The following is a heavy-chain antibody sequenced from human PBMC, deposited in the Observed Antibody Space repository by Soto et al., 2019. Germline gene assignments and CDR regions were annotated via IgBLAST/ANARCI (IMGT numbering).Heavy chain of an antibody. J-gene: IGHJ3*02. CDR2: ISSSSSTI. CDR3: SRPALAFDSSGYYARLSLADAFDI. CDR1: GFTFSSYS. Sequence: EVPLVESGGGLVQPGGSLRLSCAASGFTFSSYSLNWVRQAPGKGLEWVSYISSSSSTIYYADSVKGRFTISRDNAKNSLYLQMNSLRDDDTASYYWSRPALAFDSSGYYARLSLADAFDIWGQGTMVTVSS. D-gene: IGHD3-22*01. V-gene: IGHV3-48*02.